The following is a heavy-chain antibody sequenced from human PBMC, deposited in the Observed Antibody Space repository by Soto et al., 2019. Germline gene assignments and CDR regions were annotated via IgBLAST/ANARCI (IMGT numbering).Heavy chain of an antibody. Sequence: EVQLVESGGGLVQPGGSLKLSCAASGFTFSGSAMHWVRQASGKGLEWVGRIRSKANSYATAYAASVKGRFTISRDDSKNTAYLQMNSLKTEDTAVYYCTRRTVTNRGACWGQGTLVTVSS. D-gene: IGHD4-4*01. CDR2: IRSKANSYAT. CDR3: TRRTVTNRGAC. J-gene: IGHJ4*02. CDR1: GFTFSGSA. V-gene: IGHV3-73*01.